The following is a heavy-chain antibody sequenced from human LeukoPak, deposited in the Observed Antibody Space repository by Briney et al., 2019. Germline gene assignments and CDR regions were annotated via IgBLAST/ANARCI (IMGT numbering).Heavy chain of an antibody. CDR1: GGSIRSYY. J-gene: IGHJ3*01. CDR3: ARGGYNLDAFDV. D-gene: IGHD5-24*01. Sequence: PSETLSLTRTVSGGSIRSYYWNWIRQPPGKGLEWIGYIYYTGSTKYNPSLKSRLTISVDTSKNQFSLKLSSVTAADTAVYYCARGGYNLDAFDVWGQGTMVTVSS. CDR2: IYYTGST. V-gene: IGHV4-59*08.